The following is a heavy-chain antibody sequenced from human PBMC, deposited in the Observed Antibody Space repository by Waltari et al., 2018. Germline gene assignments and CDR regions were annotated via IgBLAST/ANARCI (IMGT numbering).Heavy chain of an antibody. CDR2: IDHRGNT. CDR3: ARVKGITMMVVIRYGMDV. D-gene: IGHD3-22*01. J-gene: IGHJ6*02. Sequence: QVQLQQWGAGLLKPSETLSLTCAISGGSFNGLSWTCIRQAPGKGLEWIGEIDHRGNTNYDPSLKSRVSISADASKNQFSLSLTSVTAADTAVYYCARVKGITMMVVIRYGMDVWGQGTTVTVSS. CDR1: GGSFNGLS. V-gene: IGHV4-34*02.